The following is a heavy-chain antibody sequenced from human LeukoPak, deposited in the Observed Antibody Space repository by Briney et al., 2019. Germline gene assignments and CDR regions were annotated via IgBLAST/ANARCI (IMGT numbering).Heavy chain of an antibody. V-gene: IGHV4-34*01. CDR2: INHSGST. J-gene: IGHJ3*02. D-gene: IGHD3-22*01. CDR1: GGSFSGYY. Sequence: SETLSLTCAVYGGSFSGYYWSWIRQPPGKGLEWIGEINHSGSTNYNPSLKSRVTISVDTSKNQFSLKLSSVTAADTAVYYCASVDYYDTDAFDIWGQGTMVTVSS. CDR3: ASVDYYDTDAFDI.